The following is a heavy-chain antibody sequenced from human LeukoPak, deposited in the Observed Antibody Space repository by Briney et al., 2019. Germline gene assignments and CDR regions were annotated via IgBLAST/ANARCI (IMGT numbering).Heavy chain of an antibody. D-gene: IGHD6-13*01. CDR2: IYYSGST. Sequence: SETLSLTCTVSGGYVSSGSYYWSWIRQPPGKALEWIGYIYYSGSTNYNPSLMSRVTISVDTSKNQFSLKLSSVTAADTAVYFCAIDPHDSSSSDAFDIWGQGTMVTVSS. J-gene: IGHJ3*02. CDR1: GGYVSSGSYY. V-gene: IGHV4-61*01. CDR3: AIDPHDSSSSDAFDI.